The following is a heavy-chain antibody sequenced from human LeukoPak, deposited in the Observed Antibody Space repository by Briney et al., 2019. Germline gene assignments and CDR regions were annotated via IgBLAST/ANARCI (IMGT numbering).Heavy chain of an antibody. CDR3: ARGPTHYYYYGMDV. J-gene: IGHJ6*02. Sequence: GGSLRLSCAASGFTFSSYSMNWVRQAPGKGLEWVSSITATSSYIYYADSVRGRFTISRDDAKNSLHLQMNSLRAEDTAVYYCARGPTHYYYYGMDVWGQGTTVTVSS. CDR2: ITATSSYI. V-gene: IGHV3-21*01. CDR1: GFTFSSYS.